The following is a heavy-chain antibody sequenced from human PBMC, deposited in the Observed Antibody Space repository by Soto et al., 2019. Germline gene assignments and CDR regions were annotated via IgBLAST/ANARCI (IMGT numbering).Heavy chain of an antibody. CDR1: GYTFTSYY. D-gene: IGHD6-19*01. CDR3: ARDSPGIAVAGTRWFDP. Sequence: ASVKVSCKASGYTFTSYYMHWVRQAPGQGLEWMGRINPNSGGTNYAQKFQGWVTMTRDTSISTAYMELSRLRSDDTAVYYCARDSPGIAVAGTRWFDPWGQGTLVTVSS. CDR2: INPNSGGT. V-gene: IGHV1-2*04. J-gene: IGHJ5*02.